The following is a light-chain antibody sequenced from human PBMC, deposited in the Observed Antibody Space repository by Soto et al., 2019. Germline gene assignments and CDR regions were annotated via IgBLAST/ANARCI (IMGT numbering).Light chain of an antibody. CDR3: QQFNNYPIT. V-gene: IGKV1D-13*01. CDR2: DAS. CDR1: QGISSA. Sequence: AIQLTQSPSSLSASVGDRVTITCRASQGISSALAWYQQKPGKAPKLLIYDASTLESGVPSRSSGSGSGTDFTLTISSLQPEDFAIYYCQQFNNYPITFGQGTRLEIK. J-gene: IGKJ5*01.